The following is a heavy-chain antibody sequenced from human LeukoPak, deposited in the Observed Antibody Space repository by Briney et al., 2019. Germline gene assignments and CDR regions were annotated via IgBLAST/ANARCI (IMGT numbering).Heavy chain of an antibody. CDR1: GFSVS. CDR2: IRDSGET. V-gene: IGHV3-66*03. J-gene: IGHJ5*02. CDR3: ARDRAVTQDWVEFDP. D-gene: IGHD4-17*01. Sequence: GGSLRLSCAGSGFSVSMSWVRQAPGKGLEWVSLIRDSGETFYADSVKGRFTISRDNSKNTMYLQMNRLRVEDTAVYFCARDRAVTQDWVEFDPWGRGTLVTVSS.